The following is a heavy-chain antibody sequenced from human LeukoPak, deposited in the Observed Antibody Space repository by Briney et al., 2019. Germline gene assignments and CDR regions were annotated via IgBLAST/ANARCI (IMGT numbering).Heavy chain of an antibody. CDR1: GDSISSYY. CDR2: VFYSGST. V-gene: IGHV4-59*12. J-gene: IGHJ4*02. CDR3: AKSGSYYYFDY. Sequence: SETLSLTCTVSGDSISSYYWSWIRQPPGKGLEWIGYVFYSGSTNYNPSLKSRVTMSVDTSKNQFSLKLSSVTAADTAVYYCAKSGSYYYFDYWGQGTLVTVSS. D-gene: IGHD1-26*01.